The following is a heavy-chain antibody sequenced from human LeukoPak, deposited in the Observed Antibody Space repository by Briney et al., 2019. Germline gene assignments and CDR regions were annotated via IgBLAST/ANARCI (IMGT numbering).Heavy chain of an antibody. CDR2: IYYSGST. CDR1: GGSISSYY. J-gene: IGHJ4*02. CDR3: ARAHRSNCSGGSCYSFDY. Sequence: SETLSLTCTVSGGSISSYYWSWIRQPPGKGLEWIGYIYYSGSTNYNPSLKSRVTISVDTSKNQFSLKLSSVTAADTAVYYCARAHRSNCSGGSCYSFDYWGQGTLVTVSS. D-gene: IGHD2-15*01. V-gene: IGHV4-59*01.